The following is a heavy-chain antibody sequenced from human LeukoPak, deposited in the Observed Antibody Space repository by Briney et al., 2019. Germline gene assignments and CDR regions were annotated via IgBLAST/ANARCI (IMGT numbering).Heavy chain of an antibody. D-gene: IGHD6-13*01. V-gene: IGHV1-2*02. CDR3: AGAEGFSNKRLDY. Sequence: ASVKVSCKASGYTFTGYYMHWVRQAPGQGLEWMGLINPNSGGTNYAQKFQGRVTMTGDTSISTAYMELSRLRSDDTAVYYCAGAEGFSNKRLDYWGQGALVTVAS. J-gene: IGHJ4*02. CDR2: INPNSGGT. CDR1: GYTFTGYY.